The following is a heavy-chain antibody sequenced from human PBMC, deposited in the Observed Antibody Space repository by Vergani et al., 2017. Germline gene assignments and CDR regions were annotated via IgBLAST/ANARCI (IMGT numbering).Heavy chain of an antibody. Sequence: QVQLVQSGAEVKKPGASVKVSCKASGYTFTSYGISWVRQAPGQGLEWMGWISAYNGNTNYAQKLQGRVTMTTDTSTSTAYMELRSLRSDDTAVYYCARDVGFELCFGELSRFDYWGQGTLVTVSS. CDR1: GYTFTSYG. V-gene: IGHV1-18*01. J-gene: IGHJ4*02. CDR3: ARDVGFELCFGELSRFDY. CDR2: ISAYNGNT. D-gene: IGHD3-10*01.